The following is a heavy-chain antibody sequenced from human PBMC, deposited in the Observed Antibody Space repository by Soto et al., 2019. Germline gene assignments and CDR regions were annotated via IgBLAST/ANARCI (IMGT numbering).Heavy chain of an antibody. CDR3: ARSPRSSPYFDY. J-gene: IGHJ4*02. CDR2: IYPGDHET. CDR1: GYTFSNFW. D-gene: IGHD6-13*01. Sequence: GESLKISCQCSGYTFSNFWIGWVRQLPGKGLEWMGIIYPGDHETRYSPSFHGKVTISADKSINTAYLQWNSLEASGTAFYFCARSPRSSPYFDYWGQGALVTVSS. V-gene: IGHV5-51*01.